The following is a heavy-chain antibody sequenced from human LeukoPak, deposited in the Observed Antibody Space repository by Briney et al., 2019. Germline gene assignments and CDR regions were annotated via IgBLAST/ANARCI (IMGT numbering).Heavy chain of an antibody. CDR1: GFTFSSYW. V-gene: IGHV3-7*01. CDR2: IKQDGSEK. D-gene: IGHD2-2*02. CDR3: ARDPGGPHTVKWDAFDI. Sequence: GGSLRLSCAASGFTFSSYWMSWVRQTPGKGLEWVANIKQDGSEKYYVDSVKGRFTISRDNAKNSLYLQMNSLRAEDTAVYYCARDPGGPHTVKWDAFDIWGQGTMVTVSS. J-gene: IGHJ3*02.